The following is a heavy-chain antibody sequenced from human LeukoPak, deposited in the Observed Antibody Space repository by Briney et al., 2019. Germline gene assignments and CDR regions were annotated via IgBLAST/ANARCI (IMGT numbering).Heavy chain of an antibody. CDR2: ISGSGGST. Sequence: PGGSLRLSCAASGFTFSSYAMSWVRRAPGKGLEWVSAISGSGGSTYYADSVKGRFTISRDNSKNTLYLQMNSLRAEDTAVYYCAKDQGDCSSTSCYEWFDPWGQGTLVTVSS. V-gene: IGHV3-23*01. J-gene: IGHJ5*02. CDR1: GFTFSSYA. D-gene: IGHD2-2*01. CDR3: AKDQGDCSSTSCYEWFDP.